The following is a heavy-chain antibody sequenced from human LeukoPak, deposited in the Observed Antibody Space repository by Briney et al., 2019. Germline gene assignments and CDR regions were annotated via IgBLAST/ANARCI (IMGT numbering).Heavy chain of an antibody. D-gene: IGHD4-17*01. V-gene: IGHV1-2*02. CDR1: GYTFTDYY. CDR3: ARDRLKDPGSYGDFDY. Sequence: ASVKVSCKASGYTFTDYYIQWVRQAPGQGLEWMGWINSNSGGTNYAQKFQGRVTMTRDTSFSTAYMELSGLRSDDTAVYFCARDRLKDPGSYGDFDYWGQGTLVTVSS. J-gene: IGHJ4*02. CDR2: INSNSGGT.